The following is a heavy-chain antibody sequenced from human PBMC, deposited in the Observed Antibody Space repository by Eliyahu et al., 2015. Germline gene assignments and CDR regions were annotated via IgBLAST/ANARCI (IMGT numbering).Heavy chain of an antibody. Sequence: EVQLVESGGGLVKXGGSLRLXCAAXGFIFSSYSMXWVRXAPGKGLGWVSSISSSGIEIYYADSLKGRFTISRDNAKNSLYLEMNSLRAEDTAMYYCARDLGYDGNSDYWGQGTLVTVSS. V-gene: IGHV3-21*01. CDR3: ARDLGYDGNSDY. CDR1: GFIFSSYS. D-gene: IGHD4-23*01. CDR2: ISSSGIEI. J-gene: IGHJ4*02.